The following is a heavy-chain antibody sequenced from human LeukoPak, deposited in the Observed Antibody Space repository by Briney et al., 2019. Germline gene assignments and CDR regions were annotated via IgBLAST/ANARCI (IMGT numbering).Heavy chain of an antibody. J-gene: IGHJ5*02. CDR3: ARSAWAPGDFWSRTGGWFDP. CDR1: GGSFSGYY. Sequence: PSETLSLTCAVYGGSFSGYYWSWIRQPPGKGLEWIGEINHSGSTNYNPSLKSRVTISVDTSKNQFSLKLSSVTAADTAVYYCARSAWAPGDFWSRTGGWFDPWGQGTLVTVSS. D-gene: IGHD3-3*01. V-gene: IGHV4-34*01. CDR2: INHSGST.